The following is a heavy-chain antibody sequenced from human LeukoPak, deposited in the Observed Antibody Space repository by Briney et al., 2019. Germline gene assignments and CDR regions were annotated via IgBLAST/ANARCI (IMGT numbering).Heavy chain of an antibody. Sequence: ASVKVSCKVSGYTLTELSMHWVRQAPGKGLEWMGGFDPEDGETIYAQEFQGRVTMTEDTSTDTAYMELSSLRSEDTAVYYCRAVAGTEIDYWGQGTLVTVYS. D-gene: IGHD6-19*01. CDR2: FDPEDGET. J-gene: IGHJ4*02. CDR1: GYTLTELS. CDR3: RAVAGTEIDY. V-gene: IGHV1-24*01.